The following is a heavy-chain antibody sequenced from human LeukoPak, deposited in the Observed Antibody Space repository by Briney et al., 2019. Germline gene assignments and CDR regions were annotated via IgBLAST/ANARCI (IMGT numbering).Heavy chain of an antibody. CDR3: ARDPAGAQAFDI. CDR2: ISSSGSTI. V-gene: IGHV3-48*04. J-gene: IGHJ3*02. D-gene: IGHD6-25*01. CDR1: GFTFSSYS. Sequence: PGGSLRLSCAASGFTFSSYSMNWVRQAPGKGLEWVSYISSSGSTIYYADSVKGRFTISRDNAKNSLYLQMNSLRAEDTAMYYCARDPAGAQAFDIWGQGTMVTVSS.